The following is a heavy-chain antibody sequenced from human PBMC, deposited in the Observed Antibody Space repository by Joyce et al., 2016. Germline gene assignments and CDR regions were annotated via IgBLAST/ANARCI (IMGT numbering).Heavy chain of an antibody. CDR1: GFTFSDYE. V-gene: IGHV3-13*05. CDR3: ARERGGGMSAFDI. Sequence: EVQLVEAGGALVQPGGALRLSCAASGFTFSDYEIPWVRQTTGKGWEWVSAIGTAGDPYYAGSVKGRFTISRENANSSLFLQMNSLRAEDTAVYYCARERGGGMSAFDIWGQGTMVTVSS. CDR2: IGTAGDP. J-gene: IGHJ3*02. D-gene: IGHD3-16*01.